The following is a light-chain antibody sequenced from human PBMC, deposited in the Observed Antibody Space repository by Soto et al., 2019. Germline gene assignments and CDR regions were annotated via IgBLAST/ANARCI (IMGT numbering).Light chain of an antibody. V-gene: IGLV6-57*04. Sequence: NFMLTQPHSVSESPGKTVTISCTRSSGSIADNYVQWYQQRPGSAPTIVIYEDKRRPSGVPDRFSGSIDSSSNSASLTISRLKTEDEADYYCQSYDSSVIFGGGTKLTVL. CDR2: EDK. CDR3: QSYDSSVI. CDR1: SGSIADNY. J-gene: IGLJ2*01.